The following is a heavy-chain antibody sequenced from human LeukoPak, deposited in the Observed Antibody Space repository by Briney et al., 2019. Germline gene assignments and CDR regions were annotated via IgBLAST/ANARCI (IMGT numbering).Heavy chain of an antibody. D-gene: IGHD5-24*01. J-gene: IGHJ4*02. CDR2: ISGSGGST. V-gene: IGHV3-23*01. Sequence: PGGSLRLSCAASGFTFSSYAMSWVRQAPGKGLEWVSAISGSGGSTYYADSVKGRFTISRGNSKNTLYLQMNSLRAEDTAVYYCAKGRRDGYNSFDYWGQGTLVTVSS. CDR1: GFTFSSYA. CDR3: AKGRRDGYNSFDY.